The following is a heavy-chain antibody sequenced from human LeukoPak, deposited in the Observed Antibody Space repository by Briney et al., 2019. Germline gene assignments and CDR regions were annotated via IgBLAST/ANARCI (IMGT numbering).Heavy chain of an antibody. Sequence: PGGSLRLSCAASGFTFNNYAMSWVHQAPGKGLEWVSAISGSGGSTYYADSVKGRFTISRDNSKNTLYLQMNSLRAEDTAVYYCAKESDFWSGSPNWFDPWGQGTLVTVSS. CDR3: AKESDFWSGSPNWFDP. V-gene: IGHV3-23*01. CDR2: ISGSGGST. J-gene: IGHJ5*02. D-gene: IGHD3-3*01. CDR1: GFTFNNYA.